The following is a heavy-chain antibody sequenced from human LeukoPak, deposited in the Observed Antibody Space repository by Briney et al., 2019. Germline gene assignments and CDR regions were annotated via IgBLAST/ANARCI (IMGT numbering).Heavy chain of an antibody. CDR2: IYYSGST. V-gene: IGHV4-30-4*08. Sequence: SQTLSLTCTVSGGSISSGDYYWSWIRQPPGKGLEWIGYIYYSGSTNYNPSLKSRVTISVDTSKNQFSLKLSSVTAADTAVYYCASPTPRVVVVPAALDYWGQGTLVTVSS. J-gene: IGHJ4*02. CDR1: GGSISSGDYY. CDR3: ASPTPRVVVVPAALDY. D-gene: IGHD2-2*01.